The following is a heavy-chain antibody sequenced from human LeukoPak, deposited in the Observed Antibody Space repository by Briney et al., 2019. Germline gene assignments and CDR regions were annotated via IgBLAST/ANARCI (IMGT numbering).Heavy chain of an antibody. CDR2: IRYDGSNK. CDR1: GFTFSSYG. J-gene: IGHJ6*03. D-gene: IGHD3-22*01. Sequence: PGGSLRLSCAASGFTFSSYGMHWVRQAPGKGLEWVAFIRYDGSNKYYADSVKGRFTISRDNPKNTLYLQMNSLRAEDTAVYYCANEWLVPPYYYYYMDVWGKGTTVTVSS. CDR3: ANEWLVPPYYYYYMDV. V-gene: IGHV3-30*02.